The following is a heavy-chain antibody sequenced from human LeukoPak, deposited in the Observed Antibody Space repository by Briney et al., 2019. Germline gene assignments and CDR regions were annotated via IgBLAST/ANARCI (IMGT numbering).Heavy chain of an antibody. V-gene: IGHV3-23*01. CDR3: ARSRSGSVAGTSDY. Sequence: GGSLRLSCAASGFTFSSYAMTWVRQAPGKGLEWVSSVSTDGDTYYTDSVKGRFTISRDVSRNTLFLQMISLRAEDTALYYCARSRSGSVAGTSDYWGQGTLVIVSS. J-gene: IGHJ4*02. CDR1: GFTFSSYA. CDR2: VSTDGDT. D-gene: IGHD6-19*01.